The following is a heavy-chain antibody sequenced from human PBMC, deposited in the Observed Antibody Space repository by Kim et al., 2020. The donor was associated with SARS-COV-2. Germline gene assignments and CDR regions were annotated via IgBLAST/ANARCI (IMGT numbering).Heavy chain of an antibody. CDR3: ARGCKYSSSLHIDY. V-gene: IGHV4-34*01. CDR1: GGSFSGYY. D-gene: IGHD6-13*01. CDR2: INHSGST. J-gene: IGHJ4*02. Sequence: SETLSLTCSVYGGSFSGYYWSWIRQPPGKGLEWIGEINHSGSTNYNPSLKSRVTISVDTSKNQFSLKLSSVTAADTAVYYCARGCKYSSSLHIDYWGQGTLVTVSS.